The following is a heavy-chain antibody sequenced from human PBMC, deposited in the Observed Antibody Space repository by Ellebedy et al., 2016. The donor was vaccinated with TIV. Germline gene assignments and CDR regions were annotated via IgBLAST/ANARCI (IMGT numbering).Heavy chain of an antibody. CDR1: GFTFSSYA. J-gene: IGHJ4*02. Sequence: GESLKISCAASGFTFSSYAMSWVRQAPGKGLEWVSALGGGGVGTYYADSVKGRFTIARDDSKNTVSLQMNSLRAGDTAVYYCAKNYRSIAYFDSWGQGTLVTVSS. D-gene: IGHD3-16*02. CDR2: LGGGGVGT. CDR3: AKNYRSIAYFDS. V-gene: IGHV3-23*01.